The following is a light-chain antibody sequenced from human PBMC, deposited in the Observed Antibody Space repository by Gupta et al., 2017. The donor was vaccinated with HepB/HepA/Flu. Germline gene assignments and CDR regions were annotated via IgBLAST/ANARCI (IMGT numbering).Light chain of an antibody. CDR3: QAWDSGTVL. Sequence: YELTQPPSVSVSPGQTASITCSADKLGNKFVCWYHQRPGQSPVLVIYQDTKRPSRIPERLSGSNSGKTATLTITGTQAADEGSYYCQAWDSGTVLFGGGTKLAV. CDR1: KLGNKF. CDR2: QDT. J-gene: IGLJ3*02. V-gene: IGLV3-1*01.